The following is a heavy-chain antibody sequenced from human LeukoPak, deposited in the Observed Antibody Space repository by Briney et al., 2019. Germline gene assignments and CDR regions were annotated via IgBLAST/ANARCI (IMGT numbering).Heavy chain of an antibody. J-gene: IGHJ4*02. CDR3: AKGADYYGSGKVDY. V-gene: IGHV3-23*01. CDR2: ISGSGGST. CDR1: GFTFSSYA. D-gene: IGHD3-10*01. Sequence: PGGSLRLPCAASGFTFSSYAMSWVRQAPGKGLEWVSAISGSGGSTYYADSVKGRFTISRDNSKNTLYPQMNSLRAEDTAVYYCAKGADYYGSGKVDYWGQGTLVTVSS.